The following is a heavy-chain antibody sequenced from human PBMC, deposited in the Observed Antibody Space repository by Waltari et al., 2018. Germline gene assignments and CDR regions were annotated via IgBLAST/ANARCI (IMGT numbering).Heavy chain of an antibody. V-gene: IGHV1-18*01. CDR1: GYTFSDYG. CDR3: ARERHRLMEEGYLMALDP. Sequence: QVQLVQSGAEVKKPGASVKVSCKASGYTFSDYGLSWVRQAPGKGLEWVGWSSGNNGHTNHAQKDQGRLIMTKATAATTVYMELTSLTSADTAVYYCARERHRLMEEGYLMALDPWGQGTLVTVSS. J-gene: IGHJ5*02. D-gene: IGHD3-3*01. CDR2: SSGNNGHT.